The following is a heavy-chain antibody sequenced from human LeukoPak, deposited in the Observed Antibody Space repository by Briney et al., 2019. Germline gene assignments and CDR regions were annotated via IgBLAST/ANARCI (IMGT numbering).Heavy chain of an antibody. D-gene: IGHD6-19*01. J-gene: IGHJ6*03. CDR1: GFTFSSYA. CDR2: ISDSGAST. Sequence: GGSLRLSCAASGFTFSSYAMSWVRQAPGKGLEWVSGISDSGASTYYADSVKGRFTISRDNSKNTLYLQINGLSAEDTAIYYCAKARRAVAGTGYYHYFYMDVWGKGTTATVSS. V-gene: IGHV3-23*01. CDR3: AKARRAVAGTGYYHYFYMDV.